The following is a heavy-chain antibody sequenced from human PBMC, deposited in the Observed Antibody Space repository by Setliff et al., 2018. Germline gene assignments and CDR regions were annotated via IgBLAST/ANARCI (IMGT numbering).Heavy chain of an antibody. Sequence: SETLSLTCTVSGGSISSSSYYWGWIRQPPGKGLEWIGSIYYSGSTYYNPSLKSRVTISVDTSENQFSLKLDSVTAADTAVYYCARTDDYYNFYAYWGQGTLVTVSS. V-gene: IGHV4-39*07. CDR2: IYYSGST. CDR3: ARTDDYYNFYAY. CDR1: GGSISSSSYY. J-gene: IGHJ4*02. D-gene: IGHD3-3*01.